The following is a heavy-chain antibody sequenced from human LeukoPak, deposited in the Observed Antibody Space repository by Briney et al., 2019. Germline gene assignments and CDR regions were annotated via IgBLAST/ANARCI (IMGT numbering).Heavy chain of an antibody. CDR1: GFTFSSYA. CDR2: ISGGGGVT. D-gene: IGHD5-12*01. J-gene: IGHJ4*02. Sequence: QPGVSLRLSCAASGFTFSSYAMSWVRQAPGKGLEWVSSISGGGGVTYYADSVKGRFTISRDNSKNTLYLQMNSLRAEDTAVYYCAKDPRVATIEIFDYWGQGTLVTVSS. CDR3: AKDPRVATIEIFDY. V-gene: IGHV3-23*01.